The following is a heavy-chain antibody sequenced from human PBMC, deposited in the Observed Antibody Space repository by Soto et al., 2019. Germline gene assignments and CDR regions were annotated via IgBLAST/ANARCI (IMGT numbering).Heavy chain of an antibody. D-gene: IGHD7-27*01. J-gene: IGHJ4*02. CDR3: ARVPSGDKVDY. Sequence: QVQLQESGPGLVKPSQTLSLTCTVSGGSISTVDYWWSWIRQSPDMGLEWIGHIYDGGMTYNNPSLEIRVTRSVDTSKSQLALTLCSASAADTAVYYCARVPSGDKVDYWGQGTLVTVSS. V-gene: IGHV4-30-4*01. CDR1: GGSISTVDYW. CDR2: IYDGGMT.